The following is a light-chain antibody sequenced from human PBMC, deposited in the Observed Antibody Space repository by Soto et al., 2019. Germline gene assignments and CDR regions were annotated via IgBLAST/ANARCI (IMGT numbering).Light chain of an antibody. CDR2: DAS. J-gene: IGKJ4*01. CDR3: QQRSNWPPLT. V-gene: IGKV3-11*01. Sequence: ESVLTQSPATLSLSPGERATLSCRASPSVSNSLAWYQHKPGQAPRLLIYDASNRATGVPTRFSGSGSGTDFTLTISSLEPEDFAVYDGQQRSNWPPLTFGGGTKVDIK. CDR1: PSVSNS.